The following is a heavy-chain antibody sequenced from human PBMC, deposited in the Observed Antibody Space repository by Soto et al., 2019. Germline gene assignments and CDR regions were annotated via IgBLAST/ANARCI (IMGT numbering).Heavy chain of an antibody. Sequence: GGSLRLSCAASGFTFSSYGMHWVRQAPGKGLEWVAVISYDGSNKYYADSVKGRFTISRDNSKNTLYLQMNSLRAEDTAVYYCAKDIAARPLYYFDYWGQGTLVTVSS. D-gene: IGHD6-6*01. V-gene: IGHV3-30*18. CDR2: ISYDGSNK. CDR1: GFTFSSYG. J-gene: IGHJ4*02. CDR3: AKDIAARPLYYFDY.